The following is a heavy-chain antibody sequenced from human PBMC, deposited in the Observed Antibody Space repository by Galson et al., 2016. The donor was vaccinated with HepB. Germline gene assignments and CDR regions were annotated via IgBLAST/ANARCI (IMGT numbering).Heavy chain of an antibody. CDR1: GFTFSSYT. J-gene: IGHJ4*02. Sequence: SLRLSCAASGFTFSSYTMSWVRQAPGEGLEWVSAIRGSGDSTYYADSVKGRFTISRDNSKNTLYLQMNSLRAEDTAVYYCATRAVAGTFETAYYFDYWGQGTLVTVPS. V-gene: IGHV3-23*01. CDR2: IRGSGDST. D-gene: IGHD6-19*01. CDR3: ATRAVAGTFETAYYFDY.